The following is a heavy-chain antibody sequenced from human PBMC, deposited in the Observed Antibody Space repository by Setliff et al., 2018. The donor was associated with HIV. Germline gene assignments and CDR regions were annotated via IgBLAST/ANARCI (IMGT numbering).Heavy chain of an antibody. Sequence: GESLKISCKGSAYSFTTFWIAWVRQMPGKGLEWLGILYFGDSDPKYNPSFEGQVTISADKSISTAYLQWSSLKASDTAMYYCARHRIVKAYYYYMDVWGKGTTVTVSS. CDR1: AYSFTTFW. CDR2: LYFGDSDP. CDR3: ARHRIVKAYYYYMDV. J-gene: IGHJ6*03. D-gene: IGHD3-16*02. V-gene: IGHV5-51*01.